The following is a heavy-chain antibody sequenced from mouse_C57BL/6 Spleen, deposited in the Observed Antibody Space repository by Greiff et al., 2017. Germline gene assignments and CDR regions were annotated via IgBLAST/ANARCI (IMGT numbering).Heavy chain of an antibody. V-gene: IGHV1-9*01. Sequence: QVQLKQSGAELMKPGASVKLSCKATGYTFTGYWIEWVKQRPGHGLEWIGEILPGSGSTNYNEKFKGKATFTADTSSNTDYMQLSSLTTEYSAIYCCSIRCSSGYEDYWGQGTTLTVAS. CDR3: SIRCSSGYEDY. J-gene: IGHJ2*01. D-gene: IGHD3-2*02. CDR2: ILPGSGST. CDR1: GYTFTGYW.